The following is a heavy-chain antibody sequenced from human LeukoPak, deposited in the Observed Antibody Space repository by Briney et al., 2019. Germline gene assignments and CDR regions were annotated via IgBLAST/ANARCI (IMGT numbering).Heavy chain of an antibody. Sequence: GESLKISCKGSGYSFTSYWIGRVRQMPGKGLEWMGIIYPGDSDTRYSPSLQGQVTISADKSISTAYLQWSSLKASDTAMYYCARHRTYYYDSSAYPRGDAFDIWGQGTMVTVSS. CDR2: IYPGDSDT. CDR1: GYSFTSYW. D-gene: IGHD3-22*01. CDR3: ARHRTYYYDSSAYPRGDAFDI. V-gene: IGHV5-51*01. J-gene: IGHJ3*02.